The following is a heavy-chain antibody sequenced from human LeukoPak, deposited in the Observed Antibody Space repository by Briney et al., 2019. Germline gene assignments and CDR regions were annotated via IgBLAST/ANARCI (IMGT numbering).Heavy chain of an antibody. Sequence: PSETLSLTCAVSGGSISSSNWWSWVRQPPGKGLEWIGEIYHSGSTNYNPSLKSRVTISVDTSKNQFSLRLTSVTAADTAVYYCASGYSDRKEDALHIWGQGTMVTVSP. CDR1: GGSISSSNW. CDR3: ASGYSDRKEDALHI. V-gene: IGHV4-4*02. CDR2: IYHSGST. D-gene: IGHD5-12*01. J-gene: IGHJ3*02.